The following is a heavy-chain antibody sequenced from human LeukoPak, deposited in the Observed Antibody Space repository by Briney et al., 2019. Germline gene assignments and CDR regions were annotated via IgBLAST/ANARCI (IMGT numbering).Heavy chain of an antibody. J-gene: IGHJ4*02. Sequence: SETLSLTCTVSGGSIRSYWWSWIRQPPGKGLRWIGHISYSGSTNYNPSLKSRVTISAETSKNQFSLELTSVTAADTAVYYCARDWGPGYGGYDGWGQGTLVTVSS. CDR1: GGSIRSYW. D-gene: IGHD5-12*01. CDR3: ARDWGPGYGGYDG. V-gene: IGHV4-59*01. CDR2: ISYSGST.